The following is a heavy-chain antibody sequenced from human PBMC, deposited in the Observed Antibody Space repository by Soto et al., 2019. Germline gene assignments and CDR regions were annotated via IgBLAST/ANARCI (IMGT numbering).Heavy chain of an antibody. Sequence: SETLSLTCSVSGDSISRGNFYWRWIRQSPGKGLEWIGYIQDSGSTKYNPSLKSRVTMSVDTSKNQFSLKVFSVTAADTAVYFCAGHLSIRAVFDYWGQGTLVTVSS. J-gene: IGHJ4*02. V-gene: IGHV4-61*01. CDR1: GDSISRGNFY. CDR2: IQDSGST. D-gene: IGHD3-16*01. CDR3: AGHLSIRAVFDY.